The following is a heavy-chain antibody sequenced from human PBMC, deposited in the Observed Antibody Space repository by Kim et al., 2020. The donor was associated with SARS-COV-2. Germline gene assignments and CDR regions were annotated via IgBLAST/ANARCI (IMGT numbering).Heavy chain of an antibody. CDR1: GFTFSSYA. V-gene: IGHV3-30-3*01. D-gene: IGHD1-26*01. J-gene: IGHJ4*02. CDR3: ARDREGATGY. Sequence: GGSLRLSCAASGFTFSSYAMHWVRQAPGKGLEWVAVISYDGSNKYYADSVKGRFTISRDNSKNTLYLQMNSLRAEDTAVYYCARDREGATGYWGQGTLVTVSS. CDR2: ISYDGSNK.